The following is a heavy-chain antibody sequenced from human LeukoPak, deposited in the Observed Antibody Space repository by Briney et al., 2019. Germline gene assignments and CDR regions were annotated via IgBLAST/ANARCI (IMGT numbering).Heavy chain of an antibody. J-gene: IGHJ4*02. CDR2: ISAYNGNT. CDR1: GYTFTSYG. V-gene: IGHV1-18*01. Sequence: ASVKVSCEASGYTFTSYGISWVRQAPGQGLEWMGWISAYNGNTNYAQKLQGRVTMTTDTSTSTAYMELRSLRSDDTAVYYCARETRGYSYGSPDYWGQGTLVTVSS. D-gene: IGHD5-18*01. CDR3: ARETRGYSYGSPDY.